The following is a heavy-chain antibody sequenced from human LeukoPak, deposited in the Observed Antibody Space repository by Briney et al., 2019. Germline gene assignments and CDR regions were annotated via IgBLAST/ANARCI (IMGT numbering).Heavy chain of an antibody. V-gene: IGHV1-69*05. CDR3: AEGTGYCSGVSCFLDAFDI. CDR2: IIPIFGTA. D-gene: IGHD2-15*01. J-gene: IGHJ3*02. CDR1: GGTFSSYA. Sequence: ASVKVPCKASGGTFSSYAISWVRQAPGQGLEWMGGIIPIFGTANYAQKFQGRVTITTDESTSTAYMELSSLRSEDTAVYYCAEGTGYCSGVSCFLDAFDIWGQGTMVTVSS.